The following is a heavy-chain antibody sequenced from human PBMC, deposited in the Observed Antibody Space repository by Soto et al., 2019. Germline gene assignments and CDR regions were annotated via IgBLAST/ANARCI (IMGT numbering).Heavy chain of an antibody. J-gene: IGHJ6*02. CDR1: GGSISSGDYY. CDR2: IYYSGST. CDR3: ARDRGGCSGGSCYSPLYYYGMDV. V-gene: IGHV4-30-4*01. Sequence: ASETLSLTCTVSGGSISSGDYYWSWIRQPPGKGLEWIGYIYYSGSTYYNPSLKSRVTISVDTSKNQFSLKLSSVTAADTAVYYCARDRGGCSGGSCYSPLYYYGMDVWGQGTTVTSP. D-gene: IGHD2-15*01.